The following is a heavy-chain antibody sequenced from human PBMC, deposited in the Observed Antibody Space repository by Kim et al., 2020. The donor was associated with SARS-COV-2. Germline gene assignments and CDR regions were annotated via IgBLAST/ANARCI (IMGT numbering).Heavy chain of an antibody. CDR1: GGSISSGGYY. D-gene: IGHD5-12*01. V-gene: IGHV4-31*03. CDR3: ARGGVATIFYDY. J-gene: IGHJ4*02. Sequence: SETLSLTCTVSGGSISSGGYYWSWIRQHPGKALEWIGYIYYSGSTYYNPSLKSRVTISVDTSKNQFSLKLSSVTAADTAVYYCARGGVATIFYDYWGQGTLVTVSS. CDR2: IYYSGST.